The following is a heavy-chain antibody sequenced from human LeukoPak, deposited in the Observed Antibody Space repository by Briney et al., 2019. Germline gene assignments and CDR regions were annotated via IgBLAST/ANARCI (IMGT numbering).Heavy chain of an antibody. V-gene: IGHV5-51*01. D-gene: IGHD6-19*01. CDR1: GYSFTSYW. CDR3: ARSATVAGTFYYFDY. CDR2: IYPGDSDT. Sequence: GESLKIPCKGSGYSFTSYWIGWVRQMPGKGLEWMGIIYPGDSDTRYSPSFQGQVTISADKSISTAYLQWSSLKASDTAMYYCARSATVAGTFYYFDYWGQGTLVIVSS. J-gene: IGHJ4*02.